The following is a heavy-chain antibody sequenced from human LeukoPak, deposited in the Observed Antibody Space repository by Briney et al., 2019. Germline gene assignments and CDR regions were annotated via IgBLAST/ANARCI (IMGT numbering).Heavy chain of an antibody. J-gene: IGHJ6*02. CDR2: INHSGSS. CDR1: GGSFSGYY. CDR3: ARGPGYSSGYGEYYYFYAMDV. D-gene: IGHD5-18*01. V-gene: IGHV4-34*01. Sequence: SETLSLTCGVYGGSFSGYYWSWIRQPPGKGLEWIGEINHSGSSNDNPSLKSRVTISVDTSKNQFSLKVSSVTAADTAVYYCARGPGYSSGYGEYYYFYAMDVWGQGTTVTVSS.